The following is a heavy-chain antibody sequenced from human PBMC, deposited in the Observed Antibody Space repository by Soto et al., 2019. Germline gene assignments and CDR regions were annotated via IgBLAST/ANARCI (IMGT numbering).Heavy chain of an antibody. Sequence: GESLKISCKGSGYSFTIYWIGWVRQMPGKGLEWMGIIYPGDSDTRYSPSFQGQVTISADKSISTAYLQWSSLKASDTAMYYCASHSWSGAYYYYGMDVWGQGTTVTVSS. V-gene: IGHV5-51*01. CDR1: GYSFTIYW. CDR3: ASHSWSGAYYYYGMDV. CDR2: IYPGDSDT. D-gene: IGHD6-13*01. J-gene: IGHJ6*02.